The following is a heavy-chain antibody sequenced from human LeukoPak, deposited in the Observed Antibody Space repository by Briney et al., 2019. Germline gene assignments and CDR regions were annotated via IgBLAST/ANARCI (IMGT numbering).Heavy chain of an antibody. D-gene: IGHD5-18*01. CDR2: IYYSGST. Sequence: SETLSLTCTVSGGSISSYYWSWIRQPPGKGLEWIGYIYYSGSTNYNPSLKSRVTISVDTSKNQFSLKLSSVTAADTAVYYCARGMGRGYSYGYPYYYYGMDVWGQGTTVTVSS. CDR3: ARGMGRGYSYGYPYYYYGMDV. CDR1: GGSISSYY. V-gene: IGHV4-59*01. J-gene: IGHJ6*02.